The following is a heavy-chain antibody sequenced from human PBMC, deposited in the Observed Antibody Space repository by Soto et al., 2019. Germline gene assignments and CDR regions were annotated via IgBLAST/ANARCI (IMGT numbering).Heavy chain of an antibody. CDR2: IYSGGST. CDR3: ARVIIVVRVSTYGMDV. CDR1: GFTVSSNY. D-gene: IGHD3-10*01. Sequence: GGSLRLSCAASGFTVSSNYMSWVRQAPGKGLEWVSVIYSGGSTYYADSVKGRFTISRDNSKNTLYLQMNSLRAEDTAVYYCARVIIVVRVSTYGMDVLSQRSTVTVSS. J-gene: IGHJ6*02. V-gene: IGHV3-53*01.